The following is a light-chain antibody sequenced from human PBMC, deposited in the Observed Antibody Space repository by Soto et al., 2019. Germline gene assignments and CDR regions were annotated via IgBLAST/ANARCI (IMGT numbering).Light chain of an antibody. CDR3: QQYTNWPPIT. J-gene: IGKJ5*01. CDR2: GAS. Sequence: EIKMTQSPASLSVAPGETATLSCRASQSVGRHLAWYQQRPGQAPTLLLHGASTGATGVPGRFSGSGSGADFTLTISNLQSEDFAVYYCQQYTNWPPITFGQGTRLEIK. V-gene: IGKV3-15*01. CDR1: QSVGRH.